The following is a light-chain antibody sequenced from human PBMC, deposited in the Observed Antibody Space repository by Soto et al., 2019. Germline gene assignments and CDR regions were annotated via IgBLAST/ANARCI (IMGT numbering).Light chain of an antibody. CDR1: QNINNY. V-gene: IGKV1-5*01. J-gene: IGKJ1*01. CDR2: DAS. Sequence: IQMTQSPASLAASLGDRVTITCQASQNINNYVNWYQQKPGKAPKLLIYDASSLESGVPSRFSGSGSGTEFTLTISSLQHDDFATYYCQQYGTFGQGTKVDIK. CDR3: QQYGT.